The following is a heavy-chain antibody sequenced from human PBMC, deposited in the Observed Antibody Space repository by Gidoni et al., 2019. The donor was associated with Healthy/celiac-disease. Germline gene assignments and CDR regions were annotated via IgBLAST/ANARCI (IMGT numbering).Heavy chain of an antibody. Sequence: EVQLVESGGGLVKPGGSLRLSCAASGFTFSSYSMNWVRQAPGKGLEWVSSISSSSSYIYYADSVKGRFTISRDNAKNSLYLQMNSLRAEDTAVYYCARDLFSAVTINFDYWGQGTLVTVSS. CDR3: ARDLFSAVTINFDY. CDR1: GFTFSSYS. CDR2: ISSSSSYI. D-gene: IGHD4-17*01. J-gene: IGHJ4*02. V-gene: IGHV3-21*01.